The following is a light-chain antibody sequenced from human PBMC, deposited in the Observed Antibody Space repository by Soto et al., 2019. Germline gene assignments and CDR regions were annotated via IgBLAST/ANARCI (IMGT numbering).Light chain of an antibody. CDR2: GAS. J-gene: IGKJ1*01. CDR3: QQYKNWPET. CDR1: QSVSSN. Sequence: IVMTRSPATLSESPGKRATLSCRASQSVSSNLAWYQQKPGQAPRLLIYGASTRATGIPARFSGSGSGTEFTLTISSLQSEDFAVYYCQQYKNWPETFGQGTKV. V-gene: IGKV3-15*01.